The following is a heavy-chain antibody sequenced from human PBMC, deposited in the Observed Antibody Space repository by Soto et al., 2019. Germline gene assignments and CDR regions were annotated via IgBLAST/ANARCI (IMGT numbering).Heavy chain of an antibody. CDR2: ISGSGAGT. D-gene: IGHD6-19*01. V-gene: IGHV3-23*01. J-gene: IGHJ4*02. CDR3: AKESVTVAGSHFGY. CDR1: GFTFTTFA. Sequence: EVQLLESGGGLVQPGGSLRLSCAASGFTFTTFAMSWVRQAPGKGLEWVSAISGSGAGTYFADSVKGRFTISRDNSKNTLYLQMNRLRGEDTAVYYCAKESVTVAGSHFGYWGQGTLVTVSS.